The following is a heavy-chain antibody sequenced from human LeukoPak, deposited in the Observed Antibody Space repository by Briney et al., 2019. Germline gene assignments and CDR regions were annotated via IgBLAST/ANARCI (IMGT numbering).Heavy chain of an antibody. CDR2: IFSGGTP. D-gene: IGHD5-24*01. Sequence: GGSLRLSCAASGFTVSSNYMSWVRQAPGKGLEWVSVIFSGGTPYYADSVKGRFTISRGNSKNTLYLQINSLRDEDTAVYYCAKDDAWLQYNDWGQGTLVTVSS. CDR1: GFTVSSNY. V-gene: IGHV3-53*01. CDR3: AKDDAWLQYND. J-gene: IGHJ4*02.